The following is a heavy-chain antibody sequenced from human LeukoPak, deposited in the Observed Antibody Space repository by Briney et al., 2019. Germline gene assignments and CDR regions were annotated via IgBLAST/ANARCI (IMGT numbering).Heavy chain of an antibody. J-gene: IGHJ4*02. Sequence: PGGSLRLSCAASGFTFSSYSMNWVRQAPGKGLEWVSFISSSSYIYYADSVKGRFTISRDNAKNSLYLQMNSLRAEDTAVYYCARAPGYRSFLDYWGQGTLVTVSS. V-gene: IGHV3-21*01. CDR3: ARAPGYRSFLDY. D-gene: IGHD6-13*01. CDR1: GFTFSSYS. CDR2: ISSSSYI.